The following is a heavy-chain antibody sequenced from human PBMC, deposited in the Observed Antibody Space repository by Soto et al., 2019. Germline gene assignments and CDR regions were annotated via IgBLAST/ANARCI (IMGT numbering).Heavy chain of an antibody. V-gene: IGHV4-59*01. CDR2: VYYTGST. Sequence: SETLSLTCSVSGGSISGSYWSWIRQSPGKGLEWLGYVYYTGSTNYSPSLRSRVSISVDTSKNEFSLRLSSVTAADTAVYFCARSVGVPGGHIDYWGQGTQVTVSS. CDR1: GGSISGSY. D-gene: IGHD2-8*02. J-gene: IGHJ4*02. CDR3: ARSVGVPGGHIDY.